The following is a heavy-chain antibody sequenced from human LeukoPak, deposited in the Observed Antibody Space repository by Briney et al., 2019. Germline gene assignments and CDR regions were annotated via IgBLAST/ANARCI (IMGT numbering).Heavy chain of an antibody. CDR1: GGSISSYY. D-gene: IGHD3-9*01. CDR3: ARRRDILTGYYGDAFDI. Sequence: SETLSLTCTVSGGSISSYYWSWIRQPAGKGLEWIGRIYTSGSTNYNPSLKSRVTMSVDTSKNQFSLKLSSVTAADTAMYYCARRRDILTGYYGDAFDIWGQGTMVTVSS. J-gene: IGHJ3*02. V-gene: IGHV4-4*07. CDR2: IYTSGST.